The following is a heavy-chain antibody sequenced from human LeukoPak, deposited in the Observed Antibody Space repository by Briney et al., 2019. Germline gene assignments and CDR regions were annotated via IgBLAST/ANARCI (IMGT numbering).Heavy chain of an antibody. CDR1: GFTISYNY. CDR3: ARDIPVDSRSSVPKPVRDS. J-gene: IGHJ5*02. V-gene: IGHV3-53*04. D-gene: IGHD6-6*01. CDR2: IYSNTSA. Sequence: PGGSLRLSCAASGFTISYNYMSWVRQAPGKGLQWVSVIYSNTSAYYAESVKGRFTISRHNSKNTLYLQMTSLRAEDTAVYYCARDIPVDSRSSVPKPVRDSWGQGTLVTVSS.